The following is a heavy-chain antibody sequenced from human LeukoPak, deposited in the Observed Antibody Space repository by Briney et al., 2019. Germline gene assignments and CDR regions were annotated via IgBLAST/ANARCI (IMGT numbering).Heavy chain of an antibody. CDR2: ISSSGSTI. J-gene: IGHJ3*02. D-gene: IGHD4-23*01. V-gene: IGHV3-48*03. CDR3: ARCGNWGVGHAFDI. CDR1: RFTFSSYE. Sequence: PGGSLRLSCAASRFTFSSYEMNWVRQAPGKGLEWVSYISSSGSTIYSADSVKGRFSISRDNAKNSLYLQMNSLRAEDTAVYYCARCGNWGVGHAFDIWGQGTMVTVSS.